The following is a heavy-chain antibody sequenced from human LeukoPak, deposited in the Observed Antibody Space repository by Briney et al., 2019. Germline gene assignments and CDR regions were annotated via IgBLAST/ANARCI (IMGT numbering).Heavy chain of an antibody. J-gene: IGHJ4*02. CDR2: ISGSGGST. CDR3: ARIRDYYDSSGYNDY. Sequence: GGSLRLSCAASGFTFSSYAMSWVRQAPGKGLEWVSAISGSGGSTYYADSVKGRFTISRDNSKSTLYLQMNSLRAEDTAVYYCARIRDYYDSSGYNDYWGQGTLVTVSS. CDR1: GFTFSSYA. D-gene: IGHD3-22*01. V-gene: IGHV3-23*01.